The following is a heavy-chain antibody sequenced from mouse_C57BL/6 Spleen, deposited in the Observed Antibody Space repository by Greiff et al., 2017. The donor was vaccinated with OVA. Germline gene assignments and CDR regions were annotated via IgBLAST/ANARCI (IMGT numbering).Heavy chain of an antibody. CDR2: IYPGSGST. J-gene: IGHJ1*03. D-gene: IGHD1-1*01. CDR1: GYTFTSYW. Sequence: QVQLQQSGAELVKPGASVKMSCKASGYTFTSYWITWVKQRPGQGLEWIGDIYPGSGSTNYNEKFKSKATLTVDTSSSTAYMQLSSLTSEDSAVYYCARVDYYGSSYWYFDVWGTGTTVTVSS. CDR3: ARVDYYGSSYWYFDV. V-gene: IGHV1-55*01.